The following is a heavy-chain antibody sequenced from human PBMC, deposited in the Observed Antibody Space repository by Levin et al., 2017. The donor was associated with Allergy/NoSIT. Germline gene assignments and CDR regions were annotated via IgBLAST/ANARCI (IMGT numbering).Heavy chain of an antibody. Sequence: SCAASGFTFSSYGMHWVRQAPGKGLEWVAVISYDGSNKYYADSVKGRFTISRDNSKNTLYLQMNSLRAEDTAVYYCAKDGLEAVAGTRLTYYYYYGMDVWGQGTTVTVSS. CDR1: GFTFSSYG. CDR3: AKDGLEAVAGTRLTYYYYYGMDV. D-gene: IGHD6-19*01. V-gene: IGHV3-30*18. J-gene: IGHJ6*02. CDR2: ISYDGSNK.